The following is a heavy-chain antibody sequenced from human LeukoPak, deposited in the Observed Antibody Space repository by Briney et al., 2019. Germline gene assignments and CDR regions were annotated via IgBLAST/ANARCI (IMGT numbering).Heavy chain of an antibody. Sequence: GGSLRLSCAASGFTFSSYEMNWVRQAPGKGLEWVSYISSSGSTIYYADSVKGRFTISRDNAKNSLYLQMNSLRAEDTAVYYCARGDSGSYYFDYWGQGTLVTVPS. J-gene: IGHJ4*02. CDR2: ISSSGSTI. V-gene: IGHV3-48*03. CDR3: ARGDSGSYYFDY. D-gene: IGHD1-26*01. CDR1: GFTFSSYE.